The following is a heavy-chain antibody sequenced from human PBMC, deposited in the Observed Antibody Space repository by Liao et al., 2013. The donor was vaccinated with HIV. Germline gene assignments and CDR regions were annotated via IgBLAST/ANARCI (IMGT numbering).Heavy chain of an antibody. CDR1: GGSISSSSYY. Sequence: QVQLQQWGAGLVKPSETLSLTCTVSGGSISSSSYYWGWIRQPPGKGLEWIGSIYYSGSTYYNPSLKSRVTISVDTSKNQFSLKLSSVTAADTAVYYCARVPVGSSRSPHQIDYWGQGTLVTVSS. D-gene: IGHD2-2*01. CDR2: IYYSGST. V-gene: IGHV4-39*07. J-gene: IGHJ4*02. CDR3: ARVPVGSSRSPHQIDY.